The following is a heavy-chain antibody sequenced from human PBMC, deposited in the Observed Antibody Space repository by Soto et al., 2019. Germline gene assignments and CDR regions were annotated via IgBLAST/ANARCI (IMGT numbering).Heavy chain of an antibody. D-gene: IGHD3-3*01. CDR1: GFTFSSYG. V-gene: IGHV3-30*18. Sequence: GGSLRLSCAASGFTFSSYGMHWVRQAPGKGLEWVAVISYDGSNKYYADSVKGRFTISRDNSKNTLYLQMNSLRAEDTAVYYYAKDSRECLFGGGHSGMEVWGQGTRVTVSS. CDR2: ISYDGSNK. J-gene: IGHJ6*02. CDR3: AKDSRECLFGGGHSGMEV.